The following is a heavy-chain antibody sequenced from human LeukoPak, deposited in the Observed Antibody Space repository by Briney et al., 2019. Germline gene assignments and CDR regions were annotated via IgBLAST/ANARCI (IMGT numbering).Heavy chain of an antibody. J-gene: IGHJ4*02. V-gene: IGHV3-23*01. CDR3: ARGLGLPAALYYFDY. D-gene: IGHD2-2*01. CDR2: ITGGGGST. CDR1: EFTFSSYA. Sequence: GGSLRLSCAASEFTFSSYAMSWVRLAPGKGLEWVSGITGGGGSTYYADSVRGRFTISRDNSKNTLYLQMNSLRTDDTAVYYCARGLGLPAALYYFDYWGQGTLVTVSS.